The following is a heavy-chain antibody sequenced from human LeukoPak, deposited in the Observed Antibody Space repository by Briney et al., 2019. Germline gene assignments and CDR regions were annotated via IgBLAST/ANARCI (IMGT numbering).Heavy chain of an antibody. CDR1: GFTFSSYE. Sequence: GGSLRLSCAASGFTFSSYEMNWVRQAPGKGLEWVSYISSSGSTIYYADSVRGRFTISRDNAKNSLYLQMHSLRVEDTAIYYCARDPYNGAYSEGYYYYYMDVWGKGTTVTVSS. CDR2: ISSSGSTI. D-gene: IGHD1-1*01. CDR3: ARDPYNGAYSEGYYYYYMDV. V-gene: IGHV3-48*03. J-gene: IGHJ6*03.